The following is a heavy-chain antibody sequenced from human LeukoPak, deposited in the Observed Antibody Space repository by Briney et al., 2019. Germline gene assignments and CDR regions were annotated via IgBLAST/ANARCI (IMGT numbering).Heavy chain of an antibody. Sequence: ASVKVSCKASGGTFSSYAISWVRQAPGQGLERMGRIIPILGIANYAQKFQGRVTITADKSTSTAYMELSSLRSEDTAVYYCARGSGYSYGFFDYWGQGTLVTVSS. V-gene: IGHV1-69*04. CDR3: ARGSGYSYGFFDY. CDR2: IIPILGIA. D-gene: IGHD5-18*01. J-gene: IGHJ4*02. CDR1: GGTFSSYA.